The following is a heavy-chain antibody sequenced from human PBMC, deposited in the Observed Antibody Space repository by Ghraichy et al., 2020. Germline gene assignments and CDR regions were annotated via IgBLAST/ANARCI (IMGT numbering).Heavy chain of an antibody. J-gene: IGHJ6*02. CDR1: GYSISSGYY. V-gene: IGHV4-38-2*01. CDR3: ARVRGDYSNYAIWYYYYYGMDV. D-gene: IGHD4-11*01. Sequence: SETLSLTCAVSGYSISSGYYWGWIRQPPGKGLEWIGSIYHSGSTYYNPSLKSRVTISVDTSKNQFSLKLSPVTAADTAVYYWARVRGDYSNYAIWYYYYYGMDVWGQGTTVTVSS. CDR2: IYHSGST.